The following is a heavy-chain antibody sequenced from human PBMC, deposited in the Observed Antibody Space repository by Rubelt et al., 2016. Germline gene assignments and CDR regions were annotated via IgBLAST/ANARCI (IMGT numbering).Heavy chain of an antibody. J-gene: IGHJ4*02. Sequence: SSYAMHWVRQAPGKGLDWVAVVSYAGSNKFYADSVKDRFTISRDTSKNTLYLRMNSLRAEDTAVYYCVRDRTGWGIDYWGQGTLVTVSS. V-gene: IGHV3-30*04. CDR3: VRDRTGWGIDY. D-gene: IGHD3-16*01. CDR1: SSYA. CDR2: VSYAGSNK.